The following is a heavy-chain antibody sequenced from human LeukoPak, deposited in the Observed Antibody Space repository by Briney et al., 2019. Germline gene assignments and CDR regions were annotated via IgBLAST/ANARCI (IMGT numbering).Heavy chain of an antibody. V-gene: IGHV3-53*01. Sequence: PGRSLRLSCAASGFTVSSNYMSWVRQAPGKGLEWVSVIYSGGSTYYADSVKGRFTISRDNSKNTLYLQMNSLRAEDTAVYYCARDRRYDFWSGYPTRDYYMDVWGKGTTVTVSS. D-gene: IGHD3-3*01. J-gene: IGHJ6*03. CDR2: IYSGGST. CDR1: GFTVSSNY. CDR3: ARDRRYDFWSGYPTRDYYMDV.